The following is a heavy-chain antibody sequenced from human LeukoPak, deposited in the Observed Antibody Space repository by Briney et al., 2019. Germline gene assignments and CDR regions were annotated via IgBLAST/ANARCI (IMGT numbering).Heavy chain of an antibody. Sequence: GGSLRLSCAASGFTFSSYAISWVRQAPGKGLEWVSAISGSGGSTYYADSVKGRFTISRDNSKNTLYLQMNSLRAEDTAVYYCAKVARSKTTVTTYFDYWGQGTLVTVSS. D-gene: IGHD4-11*01. CDR3: AKVARSKTTVTTYFDY. J-gene: IGHJ4*02. V-gene: IGHV3-23*01. CDR2: ISGSGGST. CDR1: GFTFSSYA.